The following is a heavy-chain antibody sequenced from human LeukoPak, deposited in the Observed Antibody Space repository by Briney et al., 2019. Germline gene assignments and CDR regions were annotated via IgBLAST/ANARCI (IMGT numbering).Heavy chain of an antibody. CDR2: ISASGGST. V-gene: IGHV3-23*01. D-gene: IGHD3-22*01. CDR1: GFTFSSYA. CDR3: AKGRTMIVVVTIDY. J-gene: IGHJ4*02. Sequence: PGGSLRLSCAASGFTFSSYAMSWVRQAPGKGLEWVSAISASGGSTYYADSVKGRFTISRDNSKNTLYLQMNSLSAEDTAVYYCAKGRTMIVVVTIDYWGQGTLVTVSS.